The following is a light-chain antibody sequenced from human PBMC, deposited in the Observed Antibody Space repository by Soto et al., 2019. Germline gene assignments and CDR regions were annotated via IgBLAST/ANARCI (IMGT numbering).Light chain of an antibody. CDR3: LQRSDWPRT. J-gene: IGKJ1*01. CDR2: DAS. V-gene: IGKV3-11*01. CDR1: QSVSSY. Sequence: EIVLTQSPATLSLSPGERATLSCRASQSVSSYLAWYQQKPGQAPRLLIYDASNRATGIPARFSGSGSVSDFTLTISSLEPEDFAVYYCLQRSDWPRTFGQGTKVDIK.